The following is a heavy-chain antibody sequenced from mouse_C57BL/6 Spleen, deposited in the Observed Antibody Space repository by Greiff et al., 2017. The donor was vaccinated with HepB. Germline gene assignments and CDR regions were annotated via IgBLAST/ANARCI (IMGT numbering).Heavy chain of an antibody. Sequence: VKLVESGPELVKPGASVKISCKASGYAFSSSWMNWVKQRPGKGLEWIGRIYPGDGDTNYNGKFKGKATLTADKSSSTAYMQLSSLTSEDSAVYFCARSGYYYGSSSHWYFDVWGTGTTVTVSS. D-gene: IGHD1-1*01. J-gene: IGHJ1*03. V-gene: IGHV1-82*01. CDR3: ARSGYYYGSSSHWYFDV. CDR2: IYPGDGDT. CDR1: GYAFSSSW.